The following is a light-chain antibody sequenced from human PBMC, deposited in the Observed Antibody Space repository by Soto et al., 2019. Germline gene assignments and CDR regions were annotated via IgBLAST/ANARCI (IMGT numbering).Light chain of an antibody. CDR3: SSYAGGNNLL. CDR1: SSDVGNYNY. Sequence: QSALTQPPSASGSPGQSVTISCTGTSSDVGNYNYVSWYQKHPGKAPKLMIYDVNKRPSGVPDRFSGSKSGNTASLTVSGLRADDEAEYYCSSYAGGNNLLFGGGTKLTVL. V-gene: IGLV2-8*01. J-gene: IGLJ2*01. CDR2: DVN.